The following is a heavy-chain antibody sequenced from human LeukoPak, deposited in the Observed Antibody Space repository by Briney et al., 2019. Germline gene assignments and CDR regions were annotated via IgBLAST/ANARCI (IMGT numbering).Heavy chain of an antibody. CDR2: IYPGDSDT. D-gene: IGHD3-16*02. V-gene: IGHV5-51*01. J-gene: IGHJ4*02. Sequence: GESLKISCKGSGYSFTSYWIGWVRQMPGKGLEWMGIIYPGDSDTRYSPSFQGQVTISADKSISTAYLQWSSLKASDTAMYYNARIIRNYDYVWGSYRHFDYWGQGTLVTVSS. CDR1: GYSFTSYW. CDR3: ARIIRNYDYVWGSYRHFDY.